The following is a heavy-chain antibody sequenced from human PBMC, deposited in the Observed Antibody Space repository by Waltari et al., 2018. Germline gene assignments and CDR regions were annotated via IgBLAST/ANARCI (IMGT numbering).Heavy chain of an antibody. J-gene: IGHJ4*02. D-gene: IGHD3-3*01. V-gene: IGHV3-48*03. CDR2: MGSTGTI. CDR3: ARRFN. CDR1: GFTFSDYE. Sequence: VQLVESGGGLVQPGGSLRLSCEASGFTFSDYEMNWVRQAPGNGLESIAYMGSTGTIYYADSVKGRFTISRDNTKNSLYLQMDSVRAEDTGIYYCARRFNWGQGALVTVSS.